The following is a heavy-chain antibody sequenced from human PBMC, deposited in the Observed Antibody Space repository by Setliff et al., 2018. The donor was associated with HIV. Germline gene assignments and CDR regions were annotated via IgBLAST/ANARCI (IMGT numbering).Heavy chain of an antibody. V-gene: IGHV3-30*04. CDR1: GFTFSSYA. D-gene: IGHD3-10*01. Sequence: GGSLRLSCAASGFTFSSYAVHWVRQAPGKGLEWVAVISYDGSNKYYADSVKGRFTISRDNSKTTLYLQMNSLRAEDTAVYYCARAMVRGVRDYYYYGMDVWGQGTTVTVSS. J-gene: IGHJ6*02. CDR3: ARAMVRGVRDYYYYGMDV. CDR2: ISYDGSNK.